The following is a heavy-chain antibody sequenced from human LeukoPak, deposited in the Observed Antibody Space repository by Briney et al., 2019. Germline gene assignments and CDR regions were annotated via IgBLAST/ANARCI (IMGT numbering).Heavy chain of an antibody. CDR1: GGSISSSSYY. Sequence: KPSETLSLTCTVSGGSISSSSYYWGWIRQPPGKGLEWIGSIYYSGSTYYNPSLKSRVTISVDTSKNQFSLKLSSVTAADTAVYYCATPRYYYGSGSYFFDYWGQGTLVTVSS. V-gene: IGHV4-39*07. CDR3: ATPRYYYGSGSYFFDY. CDR2: IYYSGST. J-gene: IGHJ4*02. D-gene: IGHD3-10*01.